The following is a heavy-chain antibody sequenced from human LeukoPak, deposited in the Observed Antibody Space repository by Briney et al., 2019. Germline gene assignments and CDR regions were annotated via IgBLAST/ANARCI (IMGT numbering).Heavy chain of an antibody. J-gene: IGHJ4*02. Sequence: ASVKVSCKASGYTFTGYYMHWVRQAPGQGLEWMGWINPNSGGTNYAQKFQGRVTMARDTSISTAYMELSRLRSDDTAVYYYARGSNYYDSSGLYWGQGTLVTVSS. CDR2: INPNSGGT. CDR1: GYTFTGYY. V-gene: IGHV1-2*02. D-gene: IGHD3-22*01. CDR3: ARGSNYYDSSGLY.